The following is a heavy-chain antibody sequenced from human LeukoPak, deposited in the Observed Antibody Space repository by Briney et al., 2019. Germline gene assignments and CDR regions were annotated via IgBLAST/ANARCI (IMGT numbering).Heavy chain of an antibody. CDR1: GFTFDDYA. CDR2: ISGSGGST. CDR3: ASGVREAPAAEGYYYYYYMDV. D-gene: IGHD2-2*01. Sequence: GGSLRLSCAASGFTFDDYAMHWVRQAPGKGLEWVSAISGSGGSTYYADSVKGRFTISRDNSKNTVYLQMNSLRAEDTAVYYCASGVREAPAAEGYYYYYYMDVWGKGTTVTVSS. V-gene: IGHV3-23*01. J-gene: IGHJ6*03.